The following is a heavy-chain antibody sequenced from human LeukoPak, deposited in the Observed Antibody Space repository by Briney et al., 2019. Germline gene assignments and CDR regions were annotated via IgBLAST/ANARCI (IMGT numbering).Heavy chain of an antibody. D-gene: IGHD3-3*01. J-gene: IGHJ1*01. CDR1: GYSISSGYY. Sequence: SETLSLTCTVSGYSISSGYYWGWIRQPPGKGLEWIGSIYHSGSTYYNPSLKSRVTISVDTSKNQFSLKLSSVTAADTAVYYCASSLWDFWSGYSFQHWGQGTLVTVSP. CDR3: ASSLWDFWSGYSFQH. V-gene: IGHV4-38-2*02. CDR2: IYHSGST.